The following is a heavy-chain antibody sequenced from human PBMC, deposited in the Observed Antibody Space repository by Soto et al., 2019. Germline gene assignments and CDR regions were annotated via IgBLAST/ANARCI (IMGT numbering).Heavy chain of an antibody. CDR3: ARDSILSGTTRPPPLDY. V-gene: IGHV3-30-3*01. D-gene: IGHD4-17*01. Sequence: QVQLVESGGGVVQPGRSLRLSCAASGFTFSSNAMHWVRQAPGTGLEWVAVMSYDGSNESYADSVKGRFTISRDNSKNTLYLQMNSLRAEDTAVDYCARDSILSGTTRPPPLDYWGQGTLVTVSS. J-gene: IGHJ4*02. CDR1: GFTFSSNA. CDR2: MSYDGSNE.